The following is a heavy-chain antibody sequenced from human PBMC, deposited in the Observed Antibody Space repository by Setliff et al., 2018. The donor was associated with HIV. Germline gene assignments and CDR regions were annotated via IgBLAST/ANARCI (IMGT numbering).Heavy chain of an antibody. CDR1: DFSFSSYA. D-gene: IGHD1-1*01. V-gene: IGHV3-23*01. CDR2: VSGSATSA. Sequence: PGGSLRLSCAASDFSFSSYAMSWVRQAPGKGLEWVSGVSGSATSAYYADSVKGRFIISRDNSENTLYLQMNSLRAEDTAVYYCAKDRHAYNPSAFDIWGRGTVVTVSS. CDR3: AKDRHAYNPSAFDI. J-gene: IGHJ3*02.